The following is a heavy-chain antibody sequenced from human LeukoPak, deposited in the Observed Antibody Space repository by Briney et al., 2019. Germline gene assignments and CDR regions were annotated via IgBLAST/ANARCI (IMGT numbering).Heavy chain of an antibody. V-gene: IGHV3-23*01. D-gene: IGHD3-3*01. CDR1: GFTFSSYA. CDR2: ISGSGGST. CDR3: AKAADDFWSGYSALDY. J-gene: IGHJ4*02. Sequence: GGSLRLPCAASGFTFSSYAMSWVRQAPGKGLEWVSAISGSGGSTYYADSVKGRFTISRDNSKNTLYLQMNSLRAEDTAVYYCAKAADDFWSGYSALDYWGQGTLVTVSS.